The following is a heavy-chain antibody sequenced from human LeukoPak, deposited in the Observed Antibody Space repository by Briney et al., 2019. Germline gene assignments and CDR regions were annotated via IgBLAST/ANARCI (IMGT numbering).Heavy chain of an antibody. CDR2: IYYSGST. Sequence: SETLSLTCTVSGGSISSSSYYWGWIRQPPGKGLEWIGSIYYSGSTYYNPSLKSRVTISVDTSKNQFSLKLSSVTAADTAVYYCVRRNGVVIGYNWFDPWGQGTLVTVSS. J-gene: IGHJ5*02. CDR3: VRRNGVVIGYNWFDP. V-gene: IGHV4-39*01. CDR1: GGSISSSSYY. D-gene: IGHD3-3*01.